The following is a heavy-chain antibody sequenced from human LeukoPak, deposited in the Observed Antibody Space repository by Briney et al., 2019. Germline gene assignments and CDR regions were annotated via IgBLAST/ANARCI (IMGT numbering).Heavy chain of an antibody. J-gene: IGHJ5*01. CDR1: GYSFTDYS. CDR3: ARIAIPGRHYFDP. CDR2: INPNSGGT. Sequence: GASVKVSCKASGYSFTDYSMHRVRQAPGQGLEWMGWINPNSGGTDYAQEFRGRVTMTRDTSISTAYMELSRLRSDDTAVYYCARIAIPGRHYFDPWGQGTLVTVSS. V-gene: IGHV1-2*02. D-gene: IGHD6-13*01.